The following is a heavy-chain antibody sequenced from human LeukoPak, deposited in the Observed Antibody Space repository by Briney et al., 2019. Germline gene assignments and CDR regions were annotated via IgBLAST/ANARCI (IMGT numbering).Heavy chain of an antibody. J-gene: IGHJ4*02. Sequence: GGSLRLSCAASGFTFSTYAMTWVRQAPGKGLEWVSCISGSGGTTYYADSVKGRFTISRDNSKNTLSLQMNSLRAEDTAVYYCARDTSGSYVITYFDLWGQGALVTVSS. CDR1: GFTFSTYA. CDR3: ARDTSGSYVITYFDL. D-gene: IGHD3-10*01. V-gene: IGHV3-23*01. CDR2: ISGSGGTT.